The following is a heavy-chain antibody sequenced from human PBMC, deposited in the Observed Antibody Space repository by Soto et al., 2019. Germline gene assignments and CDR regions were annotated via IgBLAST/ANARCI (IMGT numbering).Heavy chain of an antibody. D-gene: IGHD5-12*01. CDR3: ARTSVAQSEDYFDY. CDR1: GYSFTTYG. Sequence: QVQLMQSRTEVKRPGASVTVSCKTSGYSFTTYGISWVRQAPGQGLEWMGWTSSNNGKTKYAQKFLGRVTMTTDKSTNTVHMELRSLRSGDTAVYYWARTSVAQSEDYFDYWGQGTLVTVSS. V-gene: IGHV1-18*01. CDR2: TSSNNGKT. J-gene: IGHJ4*02.